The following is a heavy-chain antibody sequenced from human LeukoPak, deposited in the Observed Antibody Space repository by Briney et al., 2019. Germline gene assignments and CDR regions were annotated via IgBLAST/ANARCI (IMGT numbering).Heavy chain of an antibody. J-gene: IGHJ3*02. CDR3: ARRVDTMIVVANPAFDI. Sequence: SGTLSLTCTVSGGSISSGSYYWSWIRQPAGKGLEWIGRIYTSGSTNYNPSLKSRVTISVDTSKKQFSLKLSSVTAADTAVYYCARRVDTMIVVANPAFDIWGQGTMVTVSS. CDR1: GGSISSGSYY. D-gene: IGHD3-22*01. CDR2: IYTSGST. V-gene: IGHV4-61*02.